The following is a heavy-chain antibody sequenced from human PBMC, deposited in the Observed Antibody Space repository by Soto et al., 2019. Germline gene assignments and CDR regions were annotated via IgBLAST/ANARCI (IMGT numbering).Heavy chain of an antibody. V-gene: IGHV4-39*01. Sequence: QLQLQESGPGLVKPSETLSLTCTVSGGSISSSSYYWGWIRQPPGKGLEWIGSIYYSGSTYYNPSLKSRXXIXVXXSQNQFSLKLSSVTAADTAVYYCARRLEFNWNFDLWGRGTLVTVSS. CDR3: ARRLEFNWNFDL. CDR2: IYYSGST. J-gene: IGHJ2*01. CDR1: GGSISSSSYY.